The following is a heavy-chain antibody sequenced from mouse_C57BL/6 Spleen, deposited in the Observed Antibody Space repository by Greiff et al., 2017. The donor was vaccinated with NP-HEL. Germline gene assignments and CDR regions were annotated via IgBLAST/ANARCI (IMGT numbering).Heavy chain of an antibody. CDR3: SRSEENSGYDGGVYFDY. J-gene: IGHJ2*01. CDR1: GYTFTSYW. CDR2: IDPAGSET. V-gene: IGHV1-52*01. D-gene: IGHD2-2*01. Sequence: VQLQQSGAELVRPGSSVKLSCKASGYTFTSYWMHWVKQRPRQGLEWIGNIDPAGSETHYNQKFKDKATLTGDKSSSTAYMQLSSLTSEDSAVYYCSRSEENSGYDGGVYFDYWGQGTTLTVSS.